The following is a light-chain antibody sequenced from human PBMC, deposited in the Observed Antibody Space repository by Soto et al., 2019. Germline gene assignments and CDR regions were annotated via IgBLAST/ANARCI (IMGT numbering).Light chain of an antibody. Sequence: DVVMTQTPLSLSVAPGQPASISCRSSQSLLDSDDGNTYLDWFQQKPGQAPRLLIYDASSRATGIPARFSGSGSGTDFTLTISSLEPDDFAVYYCQQRSIWPLTFGQGTRLEIK. J-gene: IGKJ5*01. V-gene: IGKV2-40*01. CDR3: QQRSIWPLT. CDR2: DAS. CDR1: QSLLDSDDGNTY.